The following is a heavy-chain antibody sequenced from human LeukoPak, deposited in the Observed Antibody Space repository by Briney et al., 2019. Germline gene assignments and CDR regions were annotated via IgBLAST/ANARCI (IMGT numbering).Heavy chain of an antibody. CDR1: GASISGYW. J-gene: IGHJ4*02. D-gene: IGHD2-15*01. CDR2: IHTDANN. Sequence: PSETLALTCDVSGASISGYWGSGIPHPAGKALEWSGRIHTDANNNYNPALKSRVTVSVDTSKNLFSLNLISVTAADTAVYYCARAPAGCGATCPFDSWGQGTLVTVPS. V-gene: IGHV4-4*07. CDR3: ARAPAGCGATCPFDS.